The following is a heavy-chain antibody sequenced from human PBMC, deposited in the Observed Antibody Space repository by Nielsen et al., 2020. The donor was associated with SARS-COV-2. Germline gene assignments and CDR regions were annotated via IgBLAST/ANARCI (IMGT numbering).Heavy chain of an antibody. Sequence: SETLSLTCTVSGGSISSYYWSWIRQPPGKGLEWIGYIYYSGSTNYNPSLKSRVTISVDTSKNQFSLKLSSVTAADMAVYYCAGETYDCWSGTENWFDPWGQGTLVTVSS. J-gene: IGHJ5*02. V-gene: IGHV4-59*01. CDR3: AGETYDCWSGTENWFDP. D-gene: IGHD3-3*01. CDR2: IYYSGST. CDR1: GGSISSYY.